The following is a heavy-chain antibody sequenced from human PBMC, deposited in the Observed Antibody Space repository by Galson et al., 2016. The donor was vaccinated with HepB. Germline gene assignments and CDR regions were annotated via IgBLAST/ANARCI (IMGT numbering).Heavy chain of an antibody. V-gene: IGHV1-18*01. CDR3: ARAIVVVPAAISYGMDV. CDR1: GYTFTTYG. D-gene: IGHD2-2*01. CDR2: ISVYNGHT. J-gene: IGHJ6*02. Sequence: SVKVSCKASGYTFTTYGINWVRQAPGQGLEWMGWISVYNGHTNYAQKFQGRVTMTTDTSTSTAYMELRSLRSDDTAVYYCARAIVVVPAAISYGMDVWGQGTTVTVSS.